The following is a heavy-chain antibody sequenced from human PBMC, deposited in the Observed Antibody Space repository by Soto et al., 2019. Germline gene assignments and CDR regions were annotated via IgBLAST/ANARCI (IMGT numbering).Heavy chain of an antibody. Sequence: PGGSLRLSCAASGFTFSSYAMHWVRQAPGKGLEWVAVISYDGSNKYYADSVKGRFTISRDNSKNTLYLQMNSLRAEDAAVYYCARVLVEMATMAFDYWGQGTLVTVSS. J-gene: IGHJ4*02. CDR3: ARVLVEMATMAFDY. CDR1: GFTFSSYA. V-gene: IGHV3-30-3*01. CDR2: ISYDGSNK. D-gene: IGHD5-12*01.